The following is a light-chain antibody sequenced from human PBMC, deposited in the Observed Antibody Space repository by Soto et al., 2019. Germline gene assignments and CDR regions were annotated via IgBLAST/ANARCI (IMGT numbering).Light chain of an antibody. J-gene: IGKJ1*01. CDR1: QSVSGN. Sequence: EIVMTQSPATLSVSPGEGATLSCRASQSVSGNLAWYQHKPGQAPRLLIHGASTRATGIPARFSGSGSGTEFTLTISSLHSEDFAVYYCHQYNIRPWTFGHGTKVDIK. V-gene: IGKV3-15*01. CDR2: GAS. CDR3: HQYNIRPWT.